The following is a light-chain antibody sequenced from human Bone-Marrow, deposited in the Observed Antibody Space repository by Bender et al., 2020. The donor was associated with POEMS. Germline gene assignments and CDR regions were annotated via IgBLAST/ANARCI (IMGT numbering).Light chain of an antibody. CDR3: SSYAASNYFLVI. CDR2: EVT. Sequence: QSALTQPASVSGSPGQSITISCTGTSSDVGMFNLVSWYQQYPGKAPKFIIYEVTKRPSGVPDRFSGSKSGNTASLTVSGLQAEDEADYYCSSYAASNYFLVIFGGGTKLTVL. J-gene: IGLJ2*01. V-gene: IGLV2-8*01. CDR1: SSDVGMFNL.